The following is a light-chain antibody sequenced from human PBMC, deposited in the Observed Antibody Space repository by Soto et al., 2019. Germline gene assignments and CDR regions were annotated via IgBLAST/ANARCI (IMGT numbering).Light chain of an antibody. Sequence: EIVMTQSPATLSVSPREGSTLSCRASQSVSSKLAWYQQKPGQAPRLLIYGASTRATGIPARFSGSGSGTEFTLTISSLQSEDFPVYYCQQYNNWPWTFGQGTKVDI. CDR3: QQYNNWPWT. CDR2: GAS. CDR1: QSVSSK. J-gene: IGKJ1*01. V-gene: IGKV3-15*01.